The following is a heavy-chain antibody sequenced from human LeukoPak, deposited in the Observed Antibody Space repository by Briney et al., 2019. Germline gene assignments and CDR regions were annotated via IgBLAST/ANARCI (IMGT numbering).Heavy chain of an antibody. CDR1: GFTFSSYA. J-gene: IGHJ4*02. D-gene: IGHD6-13*01. CDR3: AKDVADSSSWFEDY. V-gene: IGHV3-23*01. Sequence: GGSLRLSCAASGFTFSSYAMSWVRQAPGKGLEWVSAISGSGGSTYYADSVKGRFTISRDNSKNTLYLQMNSLRAEDTAVYYCAKDVADSSSWFEDYWGQGTLVTVSS. CDR2: ISGSGGST.